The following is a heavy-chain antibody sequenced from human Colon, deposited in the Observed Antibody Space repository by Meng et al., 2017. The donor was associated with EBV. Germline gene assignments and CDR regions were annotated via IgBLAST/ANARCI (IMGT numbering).Heavy chain of an antibody. D-gene: IGHD2/OR15-2a*01. V-gene: IGHV4-4*02. J-gene: IGHJ4*02. Sequence: QGPGQDSGPGQGRPSGTLSRTCAVSGGSIGGTNWWSWVRQSPGKGLEWIGEIYHSGSTNYNPSLKSRVTISVDKSKNQFSLKLNSVTAADTAVYYCARTAYFDFQRAFGYWGQGTLVTVSS. CDR3: ARTAYFDFQRAFGY. CDR1: GGSIGGTNW. CDR2: IYHSGST.